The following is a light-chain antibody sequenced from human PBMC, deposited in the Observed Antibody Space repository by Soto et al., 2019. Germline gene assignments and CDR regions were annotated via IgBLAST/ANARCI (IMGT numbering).Light chain of an antibody. V-gene: IGKV3-20*01. CDR3: QQSYSSPRT. CDR1: QSVSKWY. Sequence: DIVLTQSPGTLSLSPGERATLSCRASQSVSKWYVAWYQVKPDQAPRLLIYGASTRATGVPARFSGSGSGTDFTLTISSLQPEDFATYYCQQSYSSPRTFGQGTKVDI. CDR2: GAS. J-gene: IGKJ1*01.